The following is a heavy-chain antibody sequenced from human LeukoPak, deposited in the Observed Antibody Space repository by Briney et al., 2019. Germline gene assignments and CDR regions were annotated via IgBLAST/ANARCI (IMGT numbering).Heavy chain of an antibody. CDR1: GGSFSGYY. CDR3: ARGVPAAIFRYNWFDP. Sequence: PSETLSLTCAVYGGSFSGYYWSWIRQPLGKGLEWIGEINHSGSTNYNPSLKSRVTISVDTSKNQFSLKLSSVTAADTAVYYCARGVPAAIFRYNWFDPWGQGTLVTVSS. V-gene: IGHV4-34*01. CDR2: INHSGST. J-gene: IGHJ5*02. D-gene: IGHD2-2*01.